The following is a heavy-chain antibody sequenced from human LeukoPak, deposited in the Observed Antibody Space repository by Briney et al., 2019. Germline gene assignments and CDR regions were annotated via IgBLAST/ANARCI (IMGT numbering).Heavy chain of an antibody. CDR3: ASSRGVVTAYDI. V-gene: IGHV4-59*01. CDR2: IYYSGTT. D-gene: IGHD2-21*02. Sequence: PSETLSLTCTVSGGSISGYYWSWIRQPPGRGLQWIGHIYYSGTTNYNPSLKSRVTISVDTSKNQFSLKLASVTAADTAVYYCASSRGVVTAYDIWGQGTMVTVSS. J-gene: IGHJ3*02. CDR1: GGSISGYY.